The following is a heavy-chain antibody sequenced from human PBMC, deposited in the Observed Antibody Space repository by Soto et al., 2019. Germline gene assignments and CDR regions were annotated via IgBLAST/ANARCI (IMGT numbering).Heavy chain of an antibody. V-gene: IGHV5-51*01. CDR2: IYPGDSDT. CDR1: GYSLTSYW. D-gene: IGHD6-13*01. Sequence: PGESLKISCKGSGYSLTSYWIGWVRQMPGKGLEWMGIIYPGDSDTRYSPSFQGQVTISADKSISTAYLQWSSLKASDTAMYYCTRLLQQQLVWTPLRYSGQGTLVTVSS. J-gene: IGHJ4*02. CDR3: TRLLQQQLVWTPLRY.